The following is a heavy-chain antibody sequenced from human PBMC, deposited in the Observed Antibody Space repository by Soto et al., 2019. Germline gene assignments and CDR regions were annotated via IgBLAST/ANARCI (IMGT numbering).Heavy chain of an antibody. J-gene: IGHJ4*02. CDR2: IKSKTDGGTT. V-gene: IGHV3-15*01. CDR1: GFTFSNAW. D-gene: IGHD1-7*01. CDR3: TTVNWNYVGYFDY. Sequence: AGGSLRLSCAASGFTFSNAWMSWVRQAPGKGLEWVGRIKSKTDGGTTDYAAPVKGRFTISRDDSKNTLYLQMNSLKTEGTAVYYCTTVNWNYVGYFDYWGQGTLVTVS.